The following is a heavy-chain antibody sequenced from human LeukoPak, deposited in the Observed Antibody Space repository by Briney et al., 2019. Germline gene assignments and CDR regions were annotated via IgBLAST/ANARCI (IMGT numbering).Heavy chain of an antibody. Sequence: SQTLSLTCAISGDSGNWIRQSPSRGLEWLGRTYYRSKWYNDYAVSVKSRITINPDTSKNQFSLQLNSVTPEDTAVYYCARDEQQLVKQGTFDYWGQGTLVTVSS. CDR3: ARDEQQLVKQGTFDY. CDR1: GDSG. D-gene: IGHD6-13*01. J-gene: IGHJ4*02. CDR2: TYYRSKWYN. V-gene: IGHV6-1*01.